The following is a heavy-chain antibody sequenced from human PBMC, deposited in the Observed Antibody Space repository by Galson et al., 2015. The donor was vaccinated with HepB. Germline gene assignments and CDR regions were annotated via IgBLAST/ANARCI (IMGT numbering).Heavy chain of an antibody. V-gene: IGHV1-46*01. Sequence: VKVSCKASEYTFTNYFLHWIRQAPGQGLEWLGKINPTAGNTNYAQSFQDRLSLTRDTSTSTIYMELSSLKSDDTAVYYCARDRAHGYGDQLHAFDIWGQGTMVTVSS. D-gene: IGHD5-18*01. CDR2: INPTAGNT. J-gene: IGHJ3*02. CDR1: EYTFTNYF. CDR3: ARDRAHGYGDQLHAFDI.